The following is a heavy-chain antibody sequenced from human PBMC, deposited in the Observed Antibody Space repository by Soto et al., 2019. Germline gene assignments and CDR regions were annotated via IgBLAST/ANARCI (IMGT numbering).Heavy chain of an antibody. CDR2: ITWNGGTI. CDR1: GFPFDDYV. D-gene: IGHD6-13*01. V-gene: IGHV3-9*01. Sequence: GGSLRPSCAASGFPFDDYVMHWFRQPPGRGLEWVSGITWNGGTIRYVDSVKGRFTISRDNAENSLYLQMNSLRPEDTAVYYCAKGGSAALIAPSGRDNWFDPWGQGTQVTVSS. CDR3: AKGGSAALIAPSGRDNWFDP. J-gene: IGHJ5*02.